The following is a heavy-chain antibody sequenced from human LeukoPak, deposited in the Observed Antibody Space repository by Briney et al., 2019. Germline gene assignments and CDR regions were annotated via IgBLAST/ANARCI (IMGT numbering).Heavy chain of an antibody. CDR1: GGSFSGYY. V-gene: IGHV4-34*01. J-gene: IGHJ4*02. CDR3: ARARRAESIDY. D-gene: IGHD1-14*01. Sequence: SGTLSLTCAVYGGSFSGYYWTWIRQPPGKGLEWIGEINHSGTTNYSPSLKSRVTLSVDTSKNQFSLTLSSVTAADTAVYYCARARRAESIDYWGQGTRVTVSS. CDR2: INHSGTT.